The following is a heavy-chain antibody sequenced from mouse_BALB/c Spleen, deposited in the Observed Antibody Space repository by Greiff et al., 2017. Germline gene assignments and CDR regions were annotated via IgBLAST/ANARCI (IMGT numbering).Heavy chain of an antibody. J-gene: IGHJ2*01. D-gene: IGHD2-3*01. CDR1: GFTFSSYA. Sequence: EVQVVESGGGLVKPGGSLKLSCAASGFTFSSYAMSWVRQSPEKRLEWVAEISSGGSYTYYPDTVTGRFTISRDNAKNTLYLEMSSLRSEDTAMYYCARGGYDGYLDYWGQGTTLTVSS. V-gene: IGHV5-9-4*01. CDR2: ISSGGSYT. CDR3: ARGGYDGYLDY.